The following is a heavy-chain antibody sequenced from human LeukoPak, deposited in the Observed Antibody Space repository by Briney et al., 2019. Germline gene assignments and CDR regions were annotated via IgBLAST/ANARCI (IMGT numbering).Heavy chain of an antibody. CDR3: ASRKLGNDY. D-gene: IGHD7-27*01. Sequence: GGSLRLSCAASGITFNSYTMNWVRQAPGKGLEWVSSISSSSSYIYYAASVKGRFTISRDNAKNSLYLQMNRLRAEDTAVYYCASRKLGNDYWGQGTLVTVSS. CDR2: ISSSSSYI. J-gene: IGHJ4*02. V-gene: IGHV3-21*01. CDR1: GITFNSYT.